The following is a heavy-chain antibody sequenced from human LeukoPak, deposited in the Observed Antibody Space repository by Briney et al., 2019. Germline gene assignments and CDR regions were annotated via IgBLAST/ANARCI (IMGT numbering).Heavy chain of an antibody. CDR2: INHSGST. CDR1: GGSFSGYY. D-gene: IGHD2-2*01. Sequence: PSETLSLTCAVYGGSFSGYYWSWIRQPPGKGLEWIGEINHSGSTNYNPSLKSRVTISVDTSKNQFSLKLSSVTAADTAVYYCARGRYYCSSTSCYSHWFDPWGQGTLVTVSS. J-gene: IGHJ5*02. CDR3: ARGRYYCSSTSCYSHWFDP. V-gene: IGHV4-34*01.